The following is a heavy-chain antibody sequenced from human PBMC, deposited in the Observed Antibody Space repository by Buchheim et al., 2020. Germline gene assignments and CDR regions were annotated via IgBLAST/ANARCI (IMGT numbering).Heavy chain of an antibody. CDR2: IYYSGST. D-gene: IGHD6-13*01. V-gene: IGHV4-59*01. CDR3: ARDQYKSSSWHHYGMDV. J-gene: IGHJ6*02. Sequence: QVQLQESGPGLVKPSETLSLTCTVSGGSISSYYWSWIRQPPGKGLEWIGYIYYSGSTNYNPSLKSRVTISVDKSKNQFSLKLSSVTAADTAVYYCARDQYKSSSWHHYGMDVWGQGTT. CDR1: GGSISSYY.